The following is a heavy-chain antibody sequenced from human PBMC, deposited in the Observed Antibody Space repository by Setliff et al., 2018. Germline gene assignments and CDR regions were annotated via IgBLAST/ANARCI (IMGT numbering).Heavy chain of an antibody. CDR3: TVYNTGSSKDHY. CDR1: GYTFTSYY. CDR2: INPSGGST. D-gene: IGHD2-8*02. Sequence: ASVKVSCKASGYTFTSYYMHWVRQAPGQGLEWMGIINPSGGSTSYAQKFQGRVTMTRDTSTRTVYMELSSLRSEDTALYYCTVYNTGSSKDHYWGQGTPVTVSS. V-gene: IGHV1-46*01. J-gene: IGHJ4*02.